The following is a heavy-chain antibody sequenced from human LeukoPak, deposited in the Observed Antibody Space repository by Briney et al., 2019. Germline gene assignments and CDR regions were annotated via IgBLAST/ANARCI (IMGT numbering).Heavy chain of an antibody. D-gene: IGHD3-10*01. CDR1: GFTFSDYY. Sequence: KTGGSLRLSCAASGFTFSDYYMSWIRQAPGKGLEWVSYISSSGSTIYYADSVKGRFTISRDNAKNSLYLQMNSLRAEDTAVYYCARALLPWFGELSLIHYYYYGMDVWGQGTTVTVSS. CDR2: ISSSGSTI. CDR3: ARALLPWFGELSLIHYYYYGMDV. V-gene: IGHV3-11*01. J-gene: IGHJ6*02.